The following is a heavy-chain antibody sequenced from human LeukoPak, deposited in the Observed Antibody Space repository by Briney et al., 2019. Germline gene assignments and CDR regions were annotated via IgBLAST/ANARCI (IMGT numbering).Heavy chain of an antibody. CDR2: ISGSGGST. Sequence: PGGSLRLSCAASGFTFSSYAMSWVRQAPGKGLERVSAISGSGGSTYYADSVKGRFTISRDNSKNTLYLQMNSLRAEDTAVYYCAKPGSEGPRYFDYWGQGTLVTVSS. CDR3: AKPGSEGPRYFDY. V-gene: IGHV3-23*01. D-gene: IGHD3-10*01. J-gene: IGHJ4*02. CDR1: GFTFSSYA.